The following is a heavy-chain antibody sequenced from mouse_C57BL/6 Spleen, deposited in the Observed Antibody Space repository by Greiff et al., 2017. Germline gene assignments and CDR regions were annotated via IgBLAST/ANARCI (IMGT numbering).Heavy chain of an antibody. Sequence: VQLQQSGAELVRPGASVKLSCTASGFNIKDDYMHWVKQRPEQGLEWIGWIDPENGDTEYASKFQGKATITADTSSNTAYLQLSSLTSEDTAVDYCTTQFLTGYYFDYWGQGTTLTVSS. CDR3: TTQFLTGYYFDY. V-gene: IGHV14-4*01. CDR1: GFNIKDDY. CDR2: IDPENGDT. J-gene: IGHJ2*01. D-gene: IGHD4-1*01.